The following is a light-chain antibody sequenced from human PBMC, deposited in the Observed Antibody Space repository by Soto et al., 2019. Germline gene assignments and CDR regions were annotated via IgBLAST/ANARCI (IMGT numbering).Light chain of an antibody. CDR3: QHYNTPSGT. CDR2: DAS. J-gene: IGKJ1*01. CDR1: QTITTW. Sequence: QITQSPSTVSVAVGVIVTVTYRASQTITTWLAWNQQKPGNAPKLLIYDASTLENGVPSRFSGSGFGTEFSLTISSLQPDDSATYYCQHYNTPSGTFGQGTKVDIK. V-gene: IGKV1-5*01.